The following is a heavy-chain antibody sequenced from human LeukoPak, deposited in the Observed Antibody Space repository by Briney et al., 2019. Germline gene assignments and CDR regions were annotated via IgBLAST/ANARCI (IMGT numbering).Heavy chain of an antibody. CDR3: ARELEVVAARDHYYYYYYMDV. Sequence: SETLSLTCTVSGGSISSTSHYWGWIRQPPGKGPEWIGSIYYSGNSYYNPSLKSRVTISVDTSKNQFSLKVTSVTAADTAVYYCARELEVVAARDHYYYYYYMDVWGKGTTVTISS. CDR2: IYYSGNS. CDR1: GGSISSTSHY. J-gene: IGHJ6*03. D-gene: IGHD2-15*01. V-gene: IGHV4-39*07.